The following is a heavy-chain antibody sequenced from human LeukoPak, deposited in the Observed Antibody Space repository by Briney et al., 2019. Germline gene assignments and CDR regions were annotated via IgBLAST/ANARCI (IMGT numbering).Heavy chain of an antibody. CDR2: INHSGST. CDR3: AGSPLRFLEWSAVY. CDR1: GGSFSGYY. J-gene: IGHJ4*02. D-gene: IGHD3-3*01. V-gene: IGHV4-34*01. Sequence: PSETLSHTCAVYGGSFSGYYWSWIRQPPGKGLEWIGEINHSGSTNYNPSLKSRVTISVDTSKNQFSLKLSSVTAADTAVYYCAGSPLRFLEWSAVYWGQGTLVTVSS.